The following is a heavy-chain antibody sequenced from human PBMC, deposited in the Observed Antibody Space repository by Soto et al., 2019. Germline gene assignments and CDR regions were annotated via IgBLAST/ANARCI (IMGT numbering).Heavy chain of an antibody. D-gene: IGHD3-3*01. CDR3: ARQDYDFWSGPKYYFDY. CDR2: IWYDGSNK. J-gene: IGHJ4*02. CDR1: GFTFSSYG. Sequence: GESLKISCAASGFTFSSYGMHWVRQAPGKGLEWVAVIWYDGSNKYYADSVKGRFTISRDNSKNTLYLQMNSLRAEDTAVYYCARQDYDFWSGPKYYFDYWGQGTLVTVSS. V-gene: IGHV3-33*01.